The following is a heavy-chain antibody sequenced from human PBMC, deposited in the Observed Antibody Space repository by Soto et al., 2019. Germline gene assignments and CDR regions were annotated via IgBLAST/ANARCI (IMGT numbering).Heavy chain of an antibody. CDR2: IYYSGST. CDR1: DGSISSGGYY. Sequence: PSETLSLTCTVSDGSISSGGYYCSWIRQHPGKGLEWIGYIYYSGSTNCNPSLKSRVTISVDTSKNQFSLKLSSVTAADTAVYYCATSNWFDPWGQGTLVTVSS. CDR3: ATSNWFDP. V-gene: IGHV4-61*08. J-gene: IGHJ5*02.